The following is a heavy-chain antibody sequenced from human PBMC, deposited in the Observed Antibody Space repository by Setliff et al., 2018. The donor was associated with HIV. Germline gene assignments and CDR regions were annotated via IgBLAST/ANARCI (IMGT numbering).Heavy chain of an antibody. CDR1: GYTFINYA. Sequence: WASVKVSCKASGYTFINYAMNWVRQAPGQGLEWMGWINTHTGSPTYAQAFTGRFVFSVDTSVSTAYLQISSLKAEDTAVYYCARALYGDYGGDINWFDPWGQGTLVTVSS. J-gene: IGHJ5*02. CDR2: INTHTGSP. CDR3: ARALYGDYGGDINWFDP. D-gene: IGHD4-17*01. V-gene: IGHV7-4-1*02.